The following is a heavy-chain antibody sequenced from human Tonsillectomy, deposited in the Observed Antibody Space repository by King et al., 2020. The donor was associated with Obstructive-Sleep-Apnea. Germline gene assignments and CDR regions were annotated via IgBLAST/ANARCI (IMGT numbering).Heavy chain of an antibody. D-gene: IGHD1-26*01. CDR2: INPSGGST. Sequence: VQLVESGAEVKKPGASVTVSCKTSGSTFINYFIHWVRQAPGQGLEWMGIINPSGGSTTYAQKFQGRVTMTRDTSTTTLYMELSSLRSEDTAVYYCATGGGSHLFDYWGQGSLVTVSS. CDR3: ATGGGSHLFDY. CDR1: GSTFINYF. V-gene: IGHV1-46*01. J-gene: IGHJ4*02.